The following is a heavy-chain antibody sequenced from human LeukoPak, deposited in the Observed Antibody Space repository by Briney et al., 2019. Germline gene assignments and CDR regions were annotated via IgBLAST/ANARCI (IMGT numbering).Heavy chain of an antibody. V-gene: IGHV3-21*01. CDR3: ANSFDYD. D-gene: IGHD3-3*01. J-gene: IGHJ4*02. CDR2: ISSSSYI. CDR1: GFTFSSYT. Sequence: GGSLRLSCAASGFTFSSYTMNWVRQAPGKGLEWVSSISSSSYIYYADSVKGRFTISRDNAKNSLYLQMNNLRAEDTAVYYCANSFDYDWGQGTLVTVSS.